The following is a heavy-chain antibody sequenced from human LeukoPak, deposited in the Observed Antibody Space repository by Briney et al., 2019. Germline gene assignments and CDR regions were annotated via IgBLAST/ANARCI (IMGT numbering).Heavy chain of an antibody. V-gene: IGHV1-18*01. CDR3: TVYYYDTSGYFYPDY. CDR2: ISPYNENR. CDR1: GYTFIRNG. J-gene: IGHJ4*02. Sequence: GASVKVSCKASGYTFIRNGISWVRQAPGQGLEWMGWISPYNENRKYLQKLQGRVTLSTDTSTSTAYMELRSLTSDDTAVYYCTVYYYDTSGYFYPDYWGQGTLVTVSS. D-gene: IGHD3-22*01.